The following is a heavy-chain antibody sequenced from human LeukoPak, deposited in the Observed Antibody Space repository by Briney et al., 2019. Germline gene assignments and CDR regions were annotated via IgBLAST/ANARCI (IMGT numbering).Heavy chain of an antibody. CDR2: IIPIFGTA. D-gene: IGHD2-2*01. Sequence: SVKVSCKASGGTFSSYAISWVRQAPGQGLEWMGGIIPIFGTANYAQKFQGRVTITADESTSTACMELSSLRSEDTAVYYCARGFLGYCSSTSCSAFDYWGQGTLVTVSS. CDR3: ARGFLGYCSSTSCSAFDY. CDR1: GGTFSSYA. J-gene: IGHJ4*02. V-gene: IGHV1-69*13.